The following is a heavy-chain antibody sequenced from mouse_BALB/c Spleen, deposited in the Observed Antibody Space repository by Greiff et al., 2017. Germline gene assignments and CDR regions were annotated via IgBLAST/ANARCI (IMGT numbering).Heavy chain of an antibody. CDR2: ISDGGSYP. CDR1: GFTFSDYY. J-gene: IGHJ2*01. V-gene: IGHV5-4*02. CDR3: ARDRDGNYFDY. Sequence: EVKLVESGGGLVKPGGSLKLSCAASGFTFSDYYMYWVRQTPEKRLEWVATISDGGSYPYYPDSVKGRFTISRDNAKNNLYLQMSSLKSEDTAMYYCARDRDGNYFDYWGQGTTLTVSS. D-gene: IGHD2-1*01.